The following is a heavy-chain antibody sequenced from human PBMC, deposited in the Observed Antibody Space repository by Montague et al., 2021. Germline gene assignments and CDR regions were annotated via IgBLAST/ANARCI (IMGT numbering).Heavy chain of an antibody. CDR2: IYYSGNS. Sequence: SETLSLTCTVSGASITSNIYYWGWTRQSPGNGLEWIRSIYYSGNSFYQPSLKSRITMAVDTSKNQFSLKLSSVTAADTAIYYCARVFSSWYVGWFDPWGQGTLVTVSS. CDR3: ARVFSSWYVGWFDP. CDR1: GASITSNIYY. V-gene: IGHV4-39*07. J-gene: IGHJ5*02. D-gene: IGHD6-13*01.